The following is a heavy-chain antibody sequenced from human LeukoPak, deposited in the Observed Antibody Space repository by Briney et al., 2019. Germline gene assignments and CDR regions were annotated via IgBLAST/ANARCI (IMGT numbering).Heavy chain of an antibody. V-gene: IGHV3-21*01. CDR3: ASSGDLNSSGWSWGMDV. CDR2: ISSSSSYI. J-gene: IGHJ6*02. Sequence: GGSLRLSCAASGFTFSSYSMNWVRQAPGKGLEWVSSISSSSSYIYYADSVKGRFTISRDNAKNSLYLQMNSLRAEDTAVYYCASSGDLNSSGWSWGMDVWGQGTAVTVSS. D-gene: IGHD6-19*01. CDR1: GFTFSSYS.